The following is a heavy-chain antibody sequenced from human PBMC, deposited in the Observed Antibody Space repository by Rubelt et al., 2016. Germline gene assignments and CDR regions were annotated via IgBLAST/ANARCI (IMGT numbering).Heavy chain of an antibody. J-gene: IGHJ5*02. Sequence: QITLRESGPTLVKPTQTLTLTCTFSGFSLSTGGVGVGWIRQPPGKALEWLALIYWNDHERYNPSLQSRLAITKDTSKNQVVLTMTNMDPVDTATDYCAHRQEYRLPRPDWFDPWGQGTLVTVSS. CDR1: GFSLSTGGVG. CDR3: AHRQEYRLPRPDWFDP. CDR2: IYWNDHE. D-gene: IGHD4-11*01. V-gene: IGHV2-5*01.